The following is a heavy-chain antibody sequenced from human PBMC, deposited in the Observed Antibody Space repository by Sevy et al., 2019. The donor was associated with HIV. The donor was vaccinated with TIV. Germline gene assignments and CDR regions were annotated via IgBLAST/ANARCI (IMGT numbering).Heavy chain of an antibody. J-gene: IGHJ6*04. CDR3: ARGRAPNSMDV. CDR2: ITTYNGGT. Sequence: VSVKVSCKTSGYTFTTYAVTWVRQGPGQGLEWMGWITTYNGGTNLAQKFQDRVTMTADVSTRTVYLDLRSLTSDDTATYYCARGRAPNSMDVWGKGTTVTVSS. V-gene: IGHV1-18*01. CDR1: GYTFTTYA.